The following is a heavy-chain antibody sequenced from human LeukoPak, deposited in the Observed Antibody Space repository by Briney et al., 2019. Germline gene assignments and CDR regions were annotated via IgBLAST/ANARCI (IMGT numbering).Heavy chain of an antibody. CDR2: MYTSGST. Sequence: PSETLSLTCTVSGGSISSGSYYWSWIRQPAGQGLEYIGRMYTSGSTNYNPSLRSRVTISVDTSKNQFSLKLSSVTAADTAVYYCARDPGIAAAGPGNQDPIDAFDIWGQGTMVTVSS. D-gene: IGHD6-13*01. V-gene: IGHV4-61*02. J-gene: IGHJ3*02. CDR3: ARDPGIAAAGPGNQDPIDAFDI. CDR1: GGSISSGSYY.